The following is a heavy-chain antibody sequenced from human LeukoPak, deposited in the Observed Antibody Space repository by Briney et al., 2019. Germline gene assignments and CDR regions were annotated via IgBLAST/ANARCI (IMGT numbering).Heavy chain of an antibody. CDR2: ISGSGGST. J-gene: IGHJ4*02. CDR3: AKDDCGGVCYSDY. V-gene: IGHV3-23*01. CDR1: GFTFSSYG. D-gene: IGHD2-21*02. Sequence: GGSLRLSCAASGFTFSSYGMSWVRQAPGKGLEWVSAISGSGGSTYYADSVKGRFTISRDNSKNTLYLQMNSLRAEDTAVYYCAKDDCGGVCYSDYWGQGTLVTVSS.